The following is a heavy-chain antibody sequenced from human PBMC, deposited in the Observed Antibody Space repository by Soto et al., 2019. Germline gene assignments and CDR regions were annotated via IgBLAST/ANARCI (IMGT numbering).Heavy chain of an antibody. CDR3: AKGGGWLYYFDY. CDR1: GFTFSSFA. Sequence: EVQLLESGGGLVQPGGSLRLSCAASGFTFSSFAMNWVRQAPGKGLDWVSAVSGSGGGSTYYADSVKGRFTIFRDNSKNTLYLQMNSLRAEDTAVYYCAKGGGWLYYFDYWGQGTLVTVSS. J-gene: IGHJ4*02. CDR2: VSGSGGGST. D-gene: IGHD6-19*01. V-gene: IGHV3-23*01.